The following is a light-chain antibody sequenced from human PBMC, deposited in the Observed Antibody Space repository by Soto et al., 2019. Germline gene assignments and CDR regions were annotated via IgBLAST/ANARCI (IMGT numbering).Light chain of an antibody. V-gene: IGLV1-40*01. J-gene: IGLJ3*02. CDR1: SSNIGAGYD. CDR3: QSYDRSLSAWV. CDR2: GNS. Sequence: QAVVTQPPSVSGAPGQRVTISCTGSSSNIGAGYDVYWYQQLPGTAPKLLIHGNSNRPSGVPDRFSGFKSGTSASLAITGLQAEDESGYYCQSYDRSLSAWVFGGGTKLTVL.